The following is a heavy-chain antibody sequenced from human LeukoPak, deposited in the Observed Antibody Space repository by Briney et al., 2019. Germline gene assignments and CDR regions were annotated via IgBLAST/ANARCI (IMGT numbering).Heavy chain of an antibody. V-gene: IGHV4-39*07. CDR1: GGSISSSDYY. D-gene: IGHD3-3*01. Sequence: PSETLSLTCTVSGGSISSSDYYWGWIRQPPGKGLEWIGSIYYGGSTYYNPSLKSRVTILVDTSKNQFSLKLSSVTAADTAVYYCARAFRGIFGVFEAFDVWGQGTMVTVSS. CDR2: IYYGGST. J-gene: IGHJ3*01. CDR3: ARAFRGIFGVFEAFDV.